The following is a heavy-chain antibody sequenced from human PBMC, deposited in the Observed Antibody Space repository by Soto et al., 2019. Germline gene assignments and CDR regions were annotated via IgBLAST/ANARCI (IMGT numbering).Heavy chain of an antibody. CDR2: IKHNGHT. CDR3: ASSYCAQFDY. CDR1: GGSFNNYY. J-gene: IGHJ4*02. Sequence: SETLSLSCGGYGGSFNNYYWHWIRQSPGKGLEWIGEIKHNGHTNYNPSLKSRVTISVDTSKNQFSLKLSSLTAADTAFYYCASSYCAQFDYWGQGTLVTVSS. D-gene: IGHD1-26*01. V-gene: IGHV4-34*01.